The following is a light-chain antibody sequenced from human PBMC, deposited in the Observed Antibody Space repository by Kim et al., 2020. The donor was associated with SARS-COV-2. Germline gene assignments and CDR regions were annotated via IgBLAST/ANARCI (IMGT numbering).Light chain of an antibody. Sequence: PGNVAALSCRASQSITSTYLALYQHKRGQAPRLLIHGASNRVTGIPDRFSGSGSGTDFTLTISRLEPEDFAVYYCHQYGSSPYTFGQGTKLEI. CDR2: GAS. J-gene: IGKJ2*01. CDR1: QSITSTY. V-gene: IGKV3-20*01. CDR3: HQYGSSPYT.